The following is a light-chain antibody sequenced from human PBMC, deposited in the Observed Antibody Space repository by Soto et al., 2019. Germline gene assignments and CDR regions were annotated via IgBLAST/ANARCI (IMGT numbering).Light chain of an antibody. CDR3: MRAKQAYT. V-gene: IGKV2-24*01. Sequence: DIVLTQTPLSSPVTLGQPASISCRSSQSLVHSDGNTYLTWLQQRPGQPPRLLIYMISNRFSGVAEGFSGRGAGTYFTLKISRVEADGVGDYYCMRAKQAYTFGQGNKVEIK. CDR1: QSLVHSDGNTY. J-gene: IGKJ2*01. CDR2: MIS.